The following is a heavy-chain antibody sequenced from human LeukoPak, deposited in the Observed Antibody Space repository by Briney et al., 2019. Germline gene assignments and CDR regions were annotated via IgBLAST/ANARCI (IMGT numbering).Heavy chain of an antibody. D-gene: IGHD3-10*01. CDR1: GGTFSSYA. J-gene: IGHJ6*02. Sequence: GASVKVSCKASGGTFSSYAISWVRQAPGQGLEWMGRIIPILGIANYAQKFQGRVTITADKSTSTAYMELSSLRSEDTAVYYCARDSHPYGSGPYCGMDVWGQGTTVTVSS. CDR2: IIPILGIA. V-gene: IGHV1-69*04. CDR3: ARDSHPYGSGPYCGMDV.